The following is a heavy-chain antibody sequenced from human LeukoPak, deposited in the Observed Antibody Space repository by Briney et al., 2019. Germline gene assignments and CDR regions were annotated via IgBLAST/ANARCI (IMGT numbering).Heavy chain of an antibody. J-gene: IGHJ6*03. CDR1: GFPFNAYN. V-gene: IGHV3-49*04. D-gene: IGHD5-18*01. CDR2: IRSKAYGGTT. Sequence: GGSLRLSCTAPGFPFNAYNIHWVRQAPGKGLEWVGFIRSKAYGGTTEYAASVKGRFTISRDDSKSIAYLQMNSLKTEDTAVYYCTRVFLGYSYGYGEPYYYMDVWGKGTTVTVSS. CDR3: TRVFLGYSYGYGEPYYYMDV.